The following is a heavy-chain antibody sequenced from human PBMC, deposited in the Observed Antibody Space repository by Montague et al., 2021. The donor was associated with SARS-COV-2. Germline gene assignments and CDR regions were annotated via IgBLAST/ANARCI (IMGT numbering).Heavy chain of an antibody. CDR3: AREIRSCTGSGCNFDYFDY. Sequence: SVKVSCKASGYTSTGYAISWVRQAPGQGLERTGWISVYNGNTKYAQKFQGRVTLTTDTSTSTAYMDLRSLGSDDTAVYYCAREIRSCTGSGCNFDYFDYWGQGTLVTVSS. V-gene: IGHV1-18*01. J-gene: IGHJ4*02. CDR1: GYTSTGYA. D-gene: IGHD2-8*02. CDR2: ISVYNGNT.